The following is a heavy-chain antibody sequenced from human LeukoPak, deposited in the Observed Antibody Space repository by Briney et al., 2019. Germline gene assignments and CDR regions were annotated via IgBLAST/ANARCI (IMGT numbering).Heavy chain of an antibody. Sequence: ASVKVSCKASGYTFTTYGITWVRQAPGQGLEWMGWITPNNGNINYAQKFQGRFTMTTDTSTTTAYMGLRSLRSDDTAVYYCARGGKYYYDSSGSFYYYYMDVWGKGTTVTISS. CDR3: ARGGKYYYDSSGSFYYYYMDV. CDR2: ITPNNGNI. J-gene: IGHJ6*03. CDR1: GYTFTTYG. D-gene: IGHD3-22*01. V-gene: IGHV1-18*01.